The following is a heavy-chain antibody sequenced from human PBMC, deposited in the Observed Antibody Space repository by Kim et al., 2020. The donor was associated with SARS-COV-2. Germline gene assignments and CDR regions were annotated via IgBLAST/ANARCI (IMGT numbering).Heavy chain of an antibody. CDR2: IIPIVGSG. V-gene: IGHV1-69*08. J-gene: IGHJ4*02. Sequence: SVKVSCKASGGSFSSYSISWVRQAPGQGLEWMGRIIPIVGSGNYAQNFHDRLTITADLSSRTAYMELSSLRPEDTAIYYCARGPHYYDNSGYNWGQGTLVTVSS. CDR3: ARGPHYYDNSGYN. D-gene: IGHD3-22*01. CDR1: GGSFSSYS.